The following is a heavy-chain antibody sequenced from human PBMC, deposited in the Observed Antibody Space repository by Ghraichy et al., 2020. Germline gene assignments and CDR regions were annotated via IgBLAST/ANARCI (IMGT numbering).Heavy chain of an antibody. CDR3: ARADSGAYPPIDY. J-gene: IGHJ4*02. D-gene: IGHD3-16*01. V-gene: IGHV3-72*01. CDR1: GFTFSDHY. CDR2: SRNKARGYTT. Sequence: GSLRLSLTCAASGFTFSDHYMDWVRQAPGKGLEWVGRSRNKARGYTTEYAASVRGRFTVSRDDSKNSLYLQMNSLKTEDTAVYYCARADSGAYPPIDYWGQGTLVTVSS.